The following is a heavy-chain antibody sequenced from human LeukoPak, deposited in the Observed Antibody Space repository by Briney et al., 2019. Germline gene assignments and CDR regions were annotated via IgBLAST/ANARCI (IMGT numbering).Heavy chain of an antibody. V-gene: IGHV4-30-2*01. Sequence: SQTLSLACAVSGGSIRSSYYYWGWIRQPPGKGLEWIGYIYHSGSTYYNPSLKSRVTISVDRSKNQFSLKLSSVTAADTAVYYCAREALPRHFDYWGQGTLVTVSS. CDR1: GGSIRSSYYY. CDR3: AREALPRHFDY. CDR2: IYHSGST. J-gene: IGHJ4*02.